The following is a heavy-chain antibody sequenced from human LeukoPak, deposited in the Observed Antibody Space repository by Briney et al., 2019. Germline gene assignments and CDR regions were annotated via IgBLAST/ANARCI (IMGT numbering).Heavy chain of an antibody. CDR1: TDSFSSHY. Sequence: SETLSLTCAVSTDSFSSHYWTWIRQPPGKGLEWIGYISYIGSTNYNPSLKSRVTISIDTSKNQFSLKLSSVTAADTAVYYCARDVVTVTKGFDIWGQGTMVSVTS. CDR3: ARDVVTVTKGFDI. V-gene: IGHV4-59*11. J-gene: IGHJ3*02. D-gene: IGHD4-17*01. CDR2: ISYIGST.